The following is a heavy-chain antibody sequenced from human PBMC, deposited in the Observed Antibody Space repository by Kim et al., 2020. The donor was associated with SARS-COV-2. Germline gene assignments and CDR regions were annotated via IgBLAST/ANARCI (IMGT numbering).Heavy chain of an antibody. V-gene: IGHV4-39*01. D-gene: IGHD4-17*01. CDR3: ARHSLRLREPLNWFDP. J-gene: IGHJ5*02. Sequence: SLKSRVTISVDTSKNQFSLKLSSVTAADTAVYYCARHSLRLREPLNWFDPWGQGTLVTVSS.